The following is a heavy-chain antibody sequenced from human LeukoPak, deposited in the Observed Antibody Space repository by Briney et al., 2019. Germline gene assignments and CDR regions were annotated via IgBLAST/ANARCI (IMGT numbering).Heavy chain of an antibody. D-gene: IGHD4-17*01. CDR2: INPNSGGT. V-gene: IGHV1-2*02. CDR3: ARLEMTTVTAFDY. J-gene: IGHJ4*02. CDR1: GYTFTGYY. Sequence: ASVKVSCKASGYTFTGYYMHWVRQAPGQGLEWMGWINPNSGGTNYAQKFQGRVTMTRDTSISTAYMELSRLRSDDTAVYYCARLEMTTVTAFDYWGQGTLVTVSS.